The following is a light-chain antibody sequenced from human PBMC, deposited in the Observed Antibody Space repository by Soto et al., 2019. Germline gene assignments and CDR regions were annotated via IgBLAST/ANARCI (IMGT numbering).Light chain of an antibody. J-gene: IGKJ1*01. CDR2: GAS. CDR1: QSVSSN. Sequence: IVMTHSPASLSLSPGEIATLSCRASQSVSSNLAWYQQKPGQAPRLLIYGASTRATGIPARFSGGGSETEFTLTISIRQSEDFAVYFCQQYNILPRWTFGPGTKVDIK. V-gene: IGKV3-15*01. CDR3: QQYNILPRWT.